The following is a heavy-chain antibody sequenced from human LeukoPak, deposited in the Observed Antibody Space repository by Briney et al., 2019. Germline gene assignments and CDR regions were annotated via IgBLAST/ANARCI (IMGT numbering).Heavy chain of an antibody. CDR3: ARVRGDYGDYAGLVFWFDP. CDR1: GYTFTGYY. V-gene: IGHV1-2*02. D-gene: IGHD4-17*01. CDR2: INPNSGGT. Sequence: GASVKVSCKASGYTFTGYYMHWVRQAPGQGLEWMGWINPNSGGTNYAQKFQGRVTMTRDTSISTAYMELSRLRSDDTAVYYCARVRGDYGDYAGLVFWFDPWGQGTLVTVSS. J-gene: IGHJ5*02.